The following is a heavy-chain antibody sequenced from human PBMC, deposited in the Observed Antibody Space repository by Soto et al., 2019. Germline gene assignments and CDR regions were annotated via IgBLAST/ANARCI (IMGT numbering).Heavy chain of an antibody. CDR1: GGSFGSYY. D-gene: IGHD2-8*02. CDR3: ARVRTGGLNALDV. J-gene: IGHJ6*02. CDR2: INAGGGT. V-gene: IGHV4-34*01. Sequence: QVQLQQRGAGLLKPSETLSLTCVVSGGSFGSYYWSWIRQSPGKGLEYIGEINAGGGTNYNPSLQNRVSISVDTSKKQVSLSLISVTAADTAVYPCARVRTGGLNALDVWGQGTTVTVSS.